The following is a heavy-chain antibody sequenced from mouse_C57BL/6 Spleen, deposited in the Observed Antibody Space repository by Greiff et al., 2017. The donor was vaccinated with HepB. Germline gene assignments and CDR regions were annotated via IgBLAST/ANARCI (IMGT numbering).Heavy chain of an antibody. CDR2: IDPEDGET. CDR1: GFNIKDYY. J-gene: IGHJ3*01. Sequence: VQLQQSGAELVKPGASVKLPCTASGFNIKDYYMHWVKQRTEQGLEWIGRIDPEDGETKYAPKFQGKATITADTSANTAYLQLSSLTSEDTAVYYCAGDYGSSYGGFAYWGQGTLVTVSA. CDR3: AGDYGSSYGGFAY. V-gene: IGHV14-2*01. D-gene: IGHD1-1*01.